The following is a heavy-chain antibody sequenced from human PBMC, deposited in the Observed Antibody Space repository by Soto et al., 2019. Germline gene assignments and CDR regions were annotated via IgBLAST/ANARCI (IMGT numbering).Heavy chain of an antibody. J-gene: IGHJ6*02. CDR1: GGAFSSYA. CDR3: AVALNYYYYGMDV. D-gene: IGHD2-15*01. V-gene: IGHV1-69*13. CDR2: IIPIFGTA. Sequence: SVKVSCKASGGAFSSYAISWVRQAPGQGLEWMGGIIPIFGTANYAQKFQGRVTITADESTSTAYMELSSLRSEDTAVYYCAVALNYYYYGMDVWGQGITVTVSS.